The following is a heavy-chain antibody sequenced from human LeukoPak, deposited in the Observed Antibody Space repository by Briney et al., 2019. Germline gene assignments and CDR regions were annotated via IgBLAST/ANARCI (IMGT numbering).Heavy chain of an antibody. D-gene: IGHD2-21*01. J-gene: IGHJ4*02. CDR1: GFTFSSYS. Sequence: HPGGSLRLSCAASGFTFSSYSMNWVRQAPGKGLEWVAFIRYDGSDNYYTDSVKGRFTISRDNSKNTLYLQMNSLRTEDTAVYHCAKDLFPPYCGSDCSSDYWGQGILVTVSS. V-gene: IGHV3-30*02. CDR2: IRYDGSDN. CDR3: AKDLFPPYCGSDCSSDY.